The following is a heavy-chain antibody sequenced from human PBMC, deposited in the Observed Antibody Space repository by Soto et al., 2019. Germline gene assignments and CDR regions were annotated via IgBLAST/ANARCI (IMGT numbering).Heavy chain of an antibody. CDR3: ARGGGLRRPHYYYYGMDV. D-gene: IGHD4-17*01. CDR2: MNPNSGNT. V-gene: IGHV1-8*01. CDR1: GYTFTSYD. J-gene: IGHJ6*02. Sequence: GASVKVSCKASGYTFTSYDINWVRQATGQGLEWMGWMNPNSGNTGYAQKFQGRVTMTRNTSISTAYMELSSLRSEDTAVYYCARGGGLRRPHYYYYGMDVWGQGTTVTVSS.